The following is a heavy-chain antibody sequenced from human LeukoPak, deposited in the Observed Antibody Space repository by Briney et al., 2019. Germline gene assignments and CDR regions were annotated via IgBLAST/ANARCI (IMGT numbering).Heavy chain of an antibody. J-gene: IGHJ4*02. CDR3: AREGYSYGSYYFDY. CDR2: IYSGGST. CDR1: GFTVSSNY. V-gene: IGHV3-53*04. Sequence: GGSLRLSCAASGFTVSSNYMSWVRQTPGGGLEWVSVIYSGGSTYYTDSVKGRFTISRHNSKNTLYLQMNSLRAEDTAVYYCAREGYSYGSYYFDYWGQGTLVTVSS. D-gene: IGHD5-18*01.